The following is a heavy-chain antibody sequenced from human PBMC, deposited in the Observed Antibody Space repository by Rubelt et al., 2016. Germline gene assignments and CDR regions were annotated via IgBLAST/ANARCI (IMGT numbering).Heavy chain of an antibody. D-gene: IGHD6-19*01. CDR2: ISYDGSNK. V-gene: IGHV3-30*04. CDR3: AREGVAGTPFVY. J-gene: IGHJ4*02. Sequence: SLRLSCAASGFTFSSYAMHWVRQAPGKGLEWVAVISYDGSNKYYADSVKGRFTISRDNSKNTLYLQMNSLRAEDTAVYYCAREGVAGTPFVYWGQGTLVTVSS. CDR1: GFTFSSYA.